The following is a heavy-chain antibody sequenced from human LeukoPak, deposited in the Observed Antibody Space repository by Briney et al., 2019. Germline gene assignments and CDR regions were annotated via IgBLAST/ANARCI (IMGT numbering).Heavy chain of an antibody. V-gene: IGHV3-7*03. D-gene: IGHD2-21*02. Sequence: PGGSLRLSCAASEFTFGSYWMTWVRQAPGKGLEWVANINRDGSKNHFVDSVKGRFTISGDNAKNFLYLQMNSLRAEDTAVYFCARDSSPYCGDDCYFDAFDLWGQGTMVTVSS. CDR2: INRDGSKN. CDR1: EFTFGSYW. CDR3: ARDSSPYCGDDCYFDAFDL. J-gene: IGHJ3*01.